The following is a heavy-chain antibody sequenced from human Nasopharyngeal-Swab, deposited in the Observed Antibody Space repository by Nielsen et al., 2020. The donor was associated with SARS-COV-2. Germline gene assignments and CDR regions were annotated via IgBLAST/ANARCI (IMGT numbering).Heavy chain of an antibody. D-gene: IGHD4-17*01. J-gene: IGHJ4*02. Sequence: ASVKVSCKASGYTFTTHAMNWVRQAPGQGLEWMGWINTNTGSPRYAQGFTGRFVFSLDTSVSTAYLQIRSLKPEGTAVYFCARPSPYGDYSFDYWGQGTLVTVSS. CDR2: INTNTGSP. CDR1: GYTFTTHA. CDR3: ARPSPYGDYSFDY. V-gene: IGHV7-4-1*01.